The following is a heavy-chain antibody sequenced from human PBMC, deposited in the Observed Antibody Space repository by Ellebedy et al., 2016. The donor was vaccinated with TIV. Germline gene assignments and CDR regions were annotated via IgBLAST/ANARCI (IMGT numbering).Heavy chain of an antibody. J-gene: IGHJ5*02. CDR2: IKTDGSET. CDR3: VGFGVFNL. V-gene: IGHV3-7*01. D-gene: IGHD3-3*01. Sequence: PGGSLRLPCAAWGFSFSNFRMSWVRQAPGKGLEWGAHIKTDGSETYYVDSVKGRFTISRENAKNALFLQMDGLRVDDSAVYYCVGFGVFNLWGQGAPVTVSS. CDR1: GFSFSNFR.